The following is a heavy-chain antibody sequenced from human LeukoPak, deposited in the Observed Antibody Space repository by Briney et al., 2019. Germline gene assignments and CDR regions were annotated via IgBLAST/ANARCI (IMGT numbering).Heavy chain of an antibody. CDR1: GGSISSYY. V-gene: IGHV4-59*01. J-gene: IGHJ6*02. D-gene: IGHD2-2*02. CDR3: ARDCSSTSCYTGMDV. CDR2: IYYSGST. Sequence: SETLSLTCTVSGGSISSYYWSWIRQPPGKGLEWIGYIYYSGSTNYNPSLKSRVTISVDTSKNQFSLKPSSVTAADTAVYYCARDCSSTSCYTGMDVWGQGTTVTVSS.